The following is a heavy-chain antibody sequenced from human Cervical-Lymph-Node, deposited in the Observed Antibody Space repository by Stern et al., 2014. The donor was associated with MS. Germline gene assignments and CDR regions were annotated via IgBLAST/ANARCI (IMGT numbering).Heavy chain of an antibody. D-gene: IGHD1-14*01. CDR2: ISAYNVNT. J-gene: IGHJ5*02. Sequence: VQLVESGAELKKPGDSVKVSCKASGFALNSAGISWVRQAPGKGLEWMGWISAYNVNTNYAQRFQDRVNMTTDTSTSTAYMELRSLRSDDTAVYYCARHSIKGYNCFDTWGQGTLVTVSS. CDR1: GFALNSAG. V-gene: IGHV1-18*01. CDR3: ARHSIKGYNCFDT.